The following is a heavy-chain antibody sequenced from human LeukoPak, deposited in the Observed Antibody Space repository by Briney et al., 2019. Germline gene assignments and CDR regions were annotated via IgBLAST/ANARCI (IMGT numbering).Heavy chain of an antibody. Sequence: PGGSLRLSCAASGFTFSSYAMSWVRQAPGKGLEWVSAISGSGGSTYYADSVKGRFTVSRDNSKNTLYLQMNSLRAEDTAVYYCAKDLNYFDWLFDYWGQGTLVTVSS. D-gene: IGHD3-9*01. V-gene: IGHV3-23*01. CDR3: AKDLNYFDWLFDY. CDR2: ISGSGGST. CDR1: GFTFSSYA. J-gene: IGHJ4*02.